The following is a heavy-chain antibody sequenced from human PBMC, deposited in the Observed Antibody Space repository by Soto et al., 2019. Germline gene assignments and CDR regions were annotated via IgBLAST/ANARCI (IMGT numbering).Heavy chain of an antibody. V-gene: IGHV3-23*01. CDR3: ANTEIDYYYYMDV. Sequence: GGSLRLSCAASGFTFSSYAMSWVRQAPGKGLEWVSAISGSGGSTYYADSVKGRFTISRDNSKNTLYLQMNSLRAEDTAVYYCANTEIDYYYYMDVWGKGTTVTVSS. CDR1: GFTFSSYA. CDR2: ISGSGGST. J-gene: IGHJ6*03.